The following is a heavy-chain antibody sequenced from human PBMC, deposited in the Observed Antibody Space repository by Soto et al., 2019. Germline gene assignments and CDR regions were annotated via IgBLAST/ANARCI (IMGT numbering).Heavy chain of an antibody. V-gene: IGHV1-8*01. CDR1: GYTFTSYD. Sequence: ASVKVSCKASGYTFTSYDINWVRQATGQGLEWMGWMKPNSGNTGYAQKFQGRVTMTRNTSISTAYMELSSLRSEDTAVYYCARGYESAYYYYYGIDVWGQGTTVTVSS. CDR2: MKPNSGNT. CDR3: ARGYESAYYYYYGIDV. J-gene: IGHJ6*02. D-gene: IGHD3-16*01.